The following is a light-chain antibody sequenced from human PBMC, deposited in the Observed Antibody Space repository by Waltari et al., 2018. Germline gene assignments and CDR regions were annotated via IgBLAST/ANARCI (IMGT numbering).Light chain of an antibody. CDR3: QHYVRLPAT. V-gene: IGKV3-20*01. CDR2: GAS. Sequence: DIVLTQSPGSLSPSPGERATLSGRASQSVSRALAWYQQKPGQAPRLLIFGASNRATVSPDRFSGSGSGTDFRLTISRLEPEDFAVYYCQHYVRLPATFGRGTKVEIK. CDR1: QSVSRA. J-gene: IGKJ1*01.